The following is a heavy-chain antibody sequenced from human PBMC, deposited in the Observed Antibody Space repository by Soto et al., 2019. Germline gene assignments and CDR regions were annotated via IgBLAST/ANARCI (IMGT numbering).Heavy chain of an antibody. Sequence: QITLKESGPTLVKPTQTLTLTCTFSGFSLSTSGVGVGWIRQPPGKALEWLALIYWDDDKRYSPSLKSRLTXTXXTSKNQVVLTMTNMDPVDTATYYCALTIAAADLDYWGQGTLVTVSS. CDR3: ALTIAAADLDY. J-gene: IGHJ4*02. D-gene: IGHD6-13*01. CDR2: IYWDDDK. CDR1: GFSLSTSGVG. V-gene: IGHV2-5*02.